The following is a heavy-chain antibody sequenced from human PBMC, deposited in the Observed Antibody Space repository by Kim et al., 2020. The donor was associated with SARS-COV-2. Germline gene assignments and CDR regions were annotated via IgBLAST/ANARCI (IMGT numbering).Heavy chain of an antibody. CDR3: AKDWGLGEEGWFDP. D-gene: IGHD3-16*01. Sequence: ADSEKGRFTISRDNSKNSLYLQMNSLRTEDTALYYCAKDWGLGEEGWFDPWGQGTLVTVSS. V-gene: IGHV3-43*01. J-gene: IGHJ5*02.